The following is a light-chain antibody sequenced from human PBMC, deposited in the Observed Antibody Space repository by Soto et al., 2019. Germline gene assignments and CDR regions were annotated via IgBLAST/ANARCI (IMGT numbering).Light chain of an antibody. CDR1: QSVSSSY. Sequence: EIVLTQSPGTLSLSPGERATLSCRASQSVSSSYLAWYQQKPGQAPRLLISGASSRATGIPDRFSGSGSGTDFTLTISRLEPEDFAVYYCQQYASSPATFGQGTNLEIK. V-gene: IGKV3-20*01. CDR2: GAS. CDR3: QQYASSPAT. J-gene: IGKJ2*01.